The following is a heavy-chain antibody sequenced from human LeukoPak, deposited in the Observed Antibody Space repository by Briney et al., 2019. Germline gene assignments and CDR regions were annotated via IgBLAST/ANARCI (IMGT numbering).Heavy chain of an antibody. V-gene: IGHV4-34*01. CDR3: ARGSITSYFYGSGTYAFDI. D-gene: IGHD3-10*01. Sequence: KASETLSLTCAVYGGSFSGYYWSWIRHPPGKGLEWIGEINHSGSTNYNPSLKSRVTISVDTSKNQFSLKLSSVTAADTAVYYCARGSITSYFYGSGTYAFDIWGQGTMVTVSS. CDR1: GGSFSGYY. CDR2: INHSGST. J-gene: IGHJ3*02.